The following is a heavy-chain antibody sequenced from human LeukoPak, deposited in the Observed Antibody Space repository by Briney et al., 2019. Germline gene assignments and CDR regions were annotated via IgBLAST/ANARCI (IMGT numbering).Heavy chain of an antibody. Sequence: GGSLRLSCAASGFTFSDYYMSWIRQAPGQGLEWISYINSRSTYTNYADSVQGRFTISRDNAKNSLYMQMNSLRAEDTAVYYCARVVGAEGPIDYWGQGTLVTVSS. CDR3: ARVVGAEGPIDY. J-gene: IGHJ4*02. CDR1: GFTFSDYY. V-gene: IGHV3-11*05. D-gene: IGHD1-26*01. CDR2: INSRSTYT.